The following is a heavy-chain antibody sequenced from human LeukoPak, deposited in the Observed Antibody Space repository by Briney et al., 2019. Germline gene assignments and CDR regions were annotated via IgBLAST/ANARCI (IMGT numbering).Heavy chain of an antibody. Sequence: SETLSLTCTVSGGSISSSSYYWGWIRQPPGKGLEWIGSIYYSGSTYYNPSLKSRVTISVDTSKSQFSLKLSSVTAADTAVYYCARGYTYYYDSSGYYGFDPWGQGTLVTVSS. J-gene: IGHJ5*02. CDR2: IYYSGST. CDR3: ARGYTYYYDSSGYYGFDP. CDR1: GGSISSSSYY. D-gene: IGHD3-22*01. V-gene: IGHV4-39*01.